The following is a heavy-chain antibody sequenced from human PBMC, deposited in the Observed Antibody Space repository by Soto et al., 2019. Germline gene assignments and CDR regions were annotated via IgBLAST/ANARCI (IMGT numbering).Heavy chain of an antibody. J-gene: IGHJ5*02. CDR2: IDWDDDK. CDR3: ARIRMVRGVYNRFDP. V-gene: IGHV2-70*01. CDR1: GFSLSTSGMC. Sequence: SGPTLVNPTQTLTPTCTFSGFSLSTSGMCVSWIRQPPGKALEWLALIDWDDDKYYSTSLKTRLTISKDTSKNQVVLTMTNMDPVDTATYYCARIRMVRGVYNRFDPWGQGTLVTVSS. D-gene: IGHD3-10*01.